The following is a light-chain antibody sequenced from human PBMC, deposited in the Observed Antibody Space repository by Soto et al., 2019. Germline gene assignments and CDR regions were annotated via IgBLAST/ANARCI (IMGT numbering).Light chain of an antibody. J-gene: IGLJ2*01. CDR3: SSYAGSNTHVV. V-gene: IGLV2-8*01. Sequence: QSALTQPPSASGSPGQSVTIPCTGTSSDVGGYNYVSWYQQHPGKAPKLMIYEVSKRPTGVPDRFSGSKSGTTASLTVSGLQAEDEADYYCSSYAGSNTHVVFGGGTKLTVL. CDR2: EVS. CDR1: SSDVGGYNY.